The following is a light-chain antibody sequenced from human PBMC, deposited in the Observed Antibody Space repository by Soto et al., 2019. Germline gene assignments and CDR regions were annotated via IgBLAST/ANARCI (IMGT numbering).Light chain of an antibody. Sequence: PTERATLSCRASESIGRSLAWYQQRPGQAPRLLIYGASSRATGIPDRFRGGASGTDFTLTISSLQLDDFATYYCQQSYNTPLTFGQGTKVDIK. CDR1: ESIGRS. V-gene: IGKV3-11*01. CDR2: GAS. J-gene: IGKJ1*01. CDR3: QQSYNTPLT.